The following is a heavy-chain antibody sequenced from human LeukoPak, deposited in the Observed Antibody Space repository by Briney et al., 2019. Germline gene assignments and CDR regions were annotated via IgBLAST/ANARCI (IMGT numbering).Heavy chain of an antibody. V-gene: IGHV3-53*01. CDR2: IYSGGST. CDR1: GFTVSSNY. D-gene: IGHD2-21*01. CDR3: ASAREYCGSAECYEYFQH. J-gene: IGHJ1*01. Sequence: GGSLRLSCAASGFTVSSNYMSWVRQAPGKGLEWVSVIYSGGSTYYADSVNGRFTISRDNSRNTLLLQMNSLRAEDTALYYCASAREYCGSAECYEYFQHWGQGTLVTVSS.